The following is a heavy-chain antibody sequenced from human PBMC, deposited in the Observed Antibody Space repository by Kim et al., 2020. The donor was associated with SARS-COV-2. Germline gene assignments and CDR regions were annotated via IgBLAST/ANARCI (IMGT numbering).Heavy chain of an antibody. D-gene: IGHD6-19*01. Sequence: GGSLRLSCAASGFTFSSYGMHWVRQAPGKRLEWVAVIWYDGSNKYYADSVKGRFTISRDNSKNTLYLQMNSLRAEATAVYYCASAWAVAGPTSGYWGQGT. CDR1: GFTFSSYG. V-gene: IGHV3-33*01. CDR2: IWYDGSNK. J-gene: IGHJ4*02. CDR3: ASAWAVAGPTSGY.